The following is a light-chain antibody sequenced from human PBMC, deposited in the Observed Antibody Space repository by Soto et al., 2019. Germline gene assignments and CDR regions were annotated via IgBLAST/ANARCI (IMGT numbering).Light chain of an antibody. V-gene: IGLV2-23*02. CDR1: SSVVGSYTL. Sequence: QSVLTQPASVSGSPGQSITISCTGSSSVVGSYTLVSWYQQHPGKVPKLMIYEVSKRPSGVSVRFSGSRSGNTASLTISGLQAEDEAEYFCWSYAGSFTYVFGTGTKVTVL. J-gene: IGLJ1*01. CDR2: EVS. CDR3: WSYAGSFTYV.